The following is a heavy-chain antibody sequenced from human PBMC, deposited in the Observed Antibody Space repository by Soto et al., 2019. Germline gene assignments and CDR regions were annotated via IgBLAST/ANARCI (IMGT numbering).Heavy chain of an antibody. V-gene: IGHV4-31*03. D-gene: IGHD3-10*01. CDR1: GGSISSGGYY. CDR2: IYYSGST. CDR3: ARDQGRFGETSPYYFDY. Sequence: QVQLQESGPGLVKPSQTLSLTCTVSGGSISSGGYYWSWIRQHPGKGLEWIGYIYYSGSTYYNPSLMSRVTISVATSKNQFSQKLSSVTAADTAVYYCARDQGRFGETSPYYFDYWGQGTLVTVSS. J-gene: IGHJ4*02.